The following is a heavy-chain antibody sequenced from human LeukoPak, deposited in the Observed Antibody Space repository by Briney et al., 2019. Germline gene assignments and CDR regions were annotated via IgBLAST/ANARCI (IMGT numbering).Heavy chain of an antibody. V-gene: IGHV4-39*01. D-gene: IGHD4-23*01. J-gene: IGHJ4*02. CDR2: IFYSGRT. Sequence: SETLSLTCTVSGGSISSSKYYWGWIRQPPGKGLEWIGGIFYSGRTYYNPTLKSRVTISVDTSKNQFSLKLTSVTAADTAVYYCARGPNYGGNSKDFDYWGQGTLVTVSS. CDR3: ARGPNYGGNSKDFDY. CDR1: GGSISSSKYY.